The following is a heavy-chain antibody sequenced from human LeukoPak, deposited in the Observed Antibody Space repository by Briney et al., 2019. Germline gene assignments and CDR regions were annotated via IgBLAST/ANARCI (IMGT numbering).Heavy chain of an antibody. D-gene: IGHD3-22*01. CDR2: ISYDGSNK. Sequence: GRSLRLSCAASGFTFSSYATHWVRQAPGKGLEWVAVISYDGSNKYYADSVKGRFTISRDNSKNTLYLQMNSLRAEDTAVYYCARVRYYDSSGYSDYYYYYGMDVWGQGTTVTVSS. J-gene: IGHJ6*02. CDR3: ARVRYYDSSGYSDYYYYYGMDV. V-gene: IGHV3-30-3*01. CDR1: GFTFSSYA.